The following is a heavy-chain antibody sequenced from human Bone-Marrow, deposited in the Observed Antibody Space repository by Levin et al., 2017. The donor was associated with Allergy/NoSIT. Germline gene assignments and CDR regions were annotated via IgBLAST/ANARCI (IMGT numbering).Heavy chain of an antibody. Sequence: ASGPTLVKPTETLTLTCTVSGFSLSDARMGVSWIRQPPGKALEWLAHIFWNDEKLYSTSLESRLTISKDASKSQVVLSLTNMYPVDTATYYCARIPDHDFLTGYYNWGQGTLVTVSS. J-gene: IGHJ4*02. V-gene: IGHV2-26*01. CDR2: IFWNDEK. CDR1: GFSLSDARMG. CDR3: ARIPDHDFLTGYYN. D-gene: IGHD3-9*01.